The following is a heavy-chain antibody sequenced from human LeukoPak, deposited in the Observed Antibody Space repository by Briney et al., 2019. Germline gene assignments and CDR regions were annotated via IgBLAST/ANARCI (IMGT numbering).Heavy chain of an antibody. D-gene: IGHD3-10*01. J-gene: IGHJ4*02. V-gene: IGHV3-23*01. CDR2: FSGSGGST. CDR3: AKTLLWFGELFPDDY. Sequence: GGSLRLSCAASGFTFSSYAMSWVRQAPGKGLECISGFSGSGGSTYYADSVKGRFTISRDNSKNTLYLQMNSLRAEDTAVYYCAKTLLWFGELFPDDYWGQGTLVTVSS. CDR1: GFTFSSYA.